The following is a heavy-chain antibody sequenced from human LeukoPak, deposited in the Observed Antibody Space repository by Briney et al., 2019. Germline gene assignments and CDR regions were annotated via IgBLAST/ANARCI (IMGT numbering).Heavy chain of an antibody. D-gene: IGHD2-2*01. V-gene: IGHV1-69*04. CDR1: GGTFSSYA. J-gene: IGHJ6*02. CDR2: IIPILGIA. CDR3: ARAIVVVPAAMPYYGMDV. Sequence: VASVKVSCKASGGTFSSYAISWVRQAPGQGLEWMGRIIPILGIANYAQKFQGRVTITADKSTSTACMELSSLRSEDTAVYYCARAIVVVPAAMPYYGMDVWGQGTTVTVSS.